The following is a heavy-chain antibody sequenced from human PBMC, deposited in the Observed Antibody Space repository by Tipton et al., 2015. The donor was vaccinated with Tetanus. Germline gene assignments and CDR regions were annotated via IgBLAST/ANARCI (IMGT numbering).Heavy chain of an antibody. Sequence: TLSLTCSVSGDSGSRHYWSWIRQPPGKGLEWLAYISSSGSTNSNYSLKSRITMSRDTSKNQFSLKLASVTAADTAVYYCARDERYGDYAYWGQGALVTVSS. D-gene: IGHD4-17*01. CDR1: GDSGSRHY. J-gene: IGHJ4*02. CDR2: ISSSGST. V-gene: IGHV4-59*02. CDR3: ARDERYGDYAY.